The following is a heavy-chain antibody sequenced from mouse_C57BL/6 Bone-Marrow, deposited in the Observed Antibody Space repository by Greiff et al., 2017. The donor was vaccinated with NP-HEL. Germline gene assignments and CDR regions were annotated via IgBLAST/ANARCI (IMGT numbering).Heavy chain of an antibody. V-gene: IGHV1-69*01. J-gene: IGHJ4*01. Sequence: QLQQPGAELVMPGASVKLSCKASGYTFTSYWMHWVKQRPGQGLEWIGEIDPSDSYTNYNQKFKGKSTLTVDKSSSTAYMQLSSLTSEDSAVYYCARRELGRLSMDYWGQGTSVTVSS. D-gene: IGHD4-1*01. CDR2: IDPSDSYT. CDR3: ARRELGRLSMDY. CDR1: GYTFTSYW.